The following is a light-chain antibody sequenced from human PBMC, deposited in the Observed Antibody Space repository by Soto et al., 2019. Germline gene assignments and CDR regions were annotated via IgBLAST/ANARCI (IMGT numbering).Light chain of an antibody. V-gene: IGKV3-20*01. Sequence: EIVLTQSAGTLSLSPGERATLSCRASQSVSSSYLAWYQQKPGQAPRLLIYGASSRATGIPDRFSGSGSGTDFTLTISRLEPEDFAVYYCLQYGSSPTFGKGTKVDIK. CDR3: LQYGSSPT. CDR2: GAS. CDR1: QSVSSSY. J-gene: IGKJ1*01.